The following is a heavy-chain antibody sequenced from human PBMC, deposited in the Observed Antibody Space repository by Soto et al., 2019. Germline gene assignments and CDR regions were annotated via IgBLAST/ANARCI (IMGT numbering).Heavy chain of an antibody. V-gene: IGHV3-23*01. J-gene: IGHJ6*02. CDR2: MSGSGGST. CDR3: VKDLGYSLFAMGGGMDV. CDR1: GFTFNNYA. Sequence: EVQVLESGGGFVQPGGSMRLSCVASGFTFNNYAMNWVRQAPGKGPEWVSVMSGSGGSTFYADSVRGRFTTSRDTSKNTVYLQMDRVRVEDTAIYYCVKDLGYSLFAMGGGMDVWGRGTTVTVSS. D-gene: IGHD3-3*02.